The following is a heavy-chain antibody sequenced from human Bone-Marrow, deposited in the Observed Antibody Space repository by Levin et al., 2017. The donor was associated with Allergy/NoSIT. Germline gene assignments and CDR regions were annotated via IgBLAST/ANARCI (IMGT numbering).Heavy chain of an antibody. V-gene: IGHV3-11*03. CDR1: GFTFSDSY. CDR3: VRSPRGVVPYV. D-gene: IGHD3-16*01. Sequence: KAGGSLRLSCAASGFTFSDSYMSWIRQAPGKGLEWISYISPSSGYTNHADSVKGRFTISRDNAKNSLYLQMNSLRAEDTAVYYCVRSPRGVVPYVWGQGTMVTVSS. J-gene: IGHJ3*01. CDR2: ISPSSGYT.